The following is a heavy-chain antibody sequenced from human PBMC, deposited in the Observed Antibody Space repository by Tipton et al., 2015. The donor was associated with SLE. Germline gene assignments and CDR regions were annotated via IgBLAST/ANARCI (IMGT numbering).Heavy chain of an antibody. CDR2: MNPDRGTT. CDR3: ARGGDFDF. Sequence: QVQLVQSGAEVRKPGASVTVSCKASGYIFAAYDINWVRQAAGQGLEWVGWMNPDRGTTGYAQKFQGRVTMTGDTSRSTAYMELNSLTSEDTAIYYCARGGDFDFWGQGTLVTVSS. J-gene: IGHJ5*01. CDR1: GYIFAAYD. V-gene: IGHV1-8*01.